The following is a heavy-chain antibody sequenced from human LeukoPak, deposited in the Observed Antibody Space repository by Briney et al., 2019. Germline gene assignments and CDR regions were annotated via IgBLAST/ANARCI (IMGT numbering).Heavy chain of an antibody. D-gene: IGHD5-12*01. J-gene: IGHJ4*02. Sequence: GGSLRFSCAASGFTFSSYWMSWVRQAPGKGLEWVGFIRSKAYGGTIEYAASVKGRFTISRDDSKNIAYLQLNSLKTEDTAVYYCTRDHNSDYDLFDYLGQGTLVTVSS. CDR2: IRSKAYGGTI. CDR1: GFTFSSYW. V-gene: IGHV3-49*04. CDR3: TRDHNSDYDLFDY.